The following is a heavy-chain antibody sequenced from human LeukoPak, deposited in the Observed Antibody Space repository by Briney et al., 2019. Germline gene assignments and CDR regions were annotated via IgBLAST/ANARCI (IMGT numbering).Heavy chain of an antibody. Sequence: SETLSLTCTVSGGPINSGDYYWGWIRQPPGKGLEWIGSIYYSGRTYYNPSLKSRVTISVDTSKNQFSLRLTSVTAADTAVYYCARRYCSGADCYGGDSYYYMDVWGKGTTVTISS. CDR2: IYYSGRT. D-gene: IGHD2-2*01. CDR3: ARRYCSGADCYGGDSYYYMDV. CDR1: GGPINSGDYY. J-gene: IGHJ6*03. V-gene: IGHV4-39*01.